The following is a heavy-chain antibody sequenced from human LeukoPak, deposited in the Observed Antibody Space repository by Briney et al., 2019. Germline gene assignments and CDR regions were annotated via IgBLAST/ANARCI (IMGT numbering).Heavy chain of an antibody. J-gene: IGHJ4*02. V-gene: IGHV1-2*04. CDR1: GYTFTGYY. CDR3: ARGSRVGASSRIHTGIYFDY. Sequence: ASVKVSCKASGYTFTGYYMHWVRQAPGQGLEWMGWINPNSGGTNYAQKFQGWVPMTRDTSISTAYMELSRLRSDDTAVYYCARGSRVGASSRIHTGIYFDYWGQGTLVTVSS. CDR2: INPNSGGT. D-gene: IGHD1-26*01.